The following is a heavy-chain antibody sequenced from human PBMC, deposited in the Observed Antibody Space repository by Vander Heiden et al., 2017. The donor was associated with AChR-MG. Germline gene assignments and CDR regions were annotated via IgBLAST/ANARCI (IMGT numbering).Heavy chain of an antibody. Sequence: QVQLVESGGGLVKPGESLRLSCAASGFTFSDYYMSWIRQAPGKGLEWVSYISSSSSYTNYADSVKGRFTISRDNAKNSLYLQMNSLRAEDTAVYYCARGSKETVTTIRNWFDPWGQGTLVTVSS. CDR1: GFTFSDYY. V-gene: IGHV3-11*06. CDR3: ARGSKETVTTIRNWFDP. J-gene: IGHJ5*02. D-gene: IGHD4-4*01. CDR2: ISSSSSYT.